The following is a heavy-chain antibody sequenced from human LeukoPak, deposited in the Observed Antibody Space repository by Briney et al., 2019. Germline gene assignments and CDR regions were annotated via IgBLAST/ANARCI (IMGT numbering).Heavy chain of an antibody. J-gene: IGHJ4*02. V-gene: IGHV3-21*01. CDR2: ISSSSSYI. CDR3: ARDGSPTVTTFDY. D-gene: IGHD4-17*01. Sequence: GGSLRLSCAASGFTFSSYSMNWVRQAPGKGLEWVSSISSSSSYIYYADSVKGRFTISRDNAKDSLYLQMNSLRAEDTAVYYCARDGSPTVTTFDYWGQGTLVTVSS. CDR1: GFTFSSYS.